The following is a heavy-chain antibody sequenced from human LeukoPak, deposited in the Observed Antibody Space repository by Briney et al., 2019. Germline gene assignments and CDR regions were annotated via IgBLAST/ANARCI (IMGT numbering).Heavy chain of an antibody. D-gene: IGHD2-15*01. CDR3: ARDILVVVAATDYYGMDV. CDR1: GYSISSGYY. CDR2: IYHSGST. Sequence: SETLSLTCAVSGYSISSGYYWGWIRQPPGKGLEWIGIIYHSGSTYYNPSLKSRVTISVDTSKNQFSLKLSSVTAADTAVYYCARDILVVVAATDYYGMDVWGKGTTVTVSS. V-gene: IGHV4-38-2*02. J-gene: IGHJ6*04.